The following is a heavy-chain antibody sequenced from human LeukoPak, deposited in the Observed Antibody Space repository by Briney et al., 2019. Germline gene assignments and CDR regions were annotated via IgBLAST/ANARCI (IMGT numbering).Heavy chain of an antibody. CDR1: GYTFTSYY. J-gene: IGHJ4*02. D-gene: IGHD3-10*01. CDR3: ARQNYYGSGSPSFDY. CDR2: INPSGGST. Sequence: ASVKVSCKASGYTFTSYYMHWVRQAPGQGLEWMGIINPSGGSTSHAQKFQGRVTTTRDTSTSTVYMELSSLRSEDTAVYYCARQNYYGSGSPSFDYWGQGTLVTVSS. V-gene: IGHV1-46*01.